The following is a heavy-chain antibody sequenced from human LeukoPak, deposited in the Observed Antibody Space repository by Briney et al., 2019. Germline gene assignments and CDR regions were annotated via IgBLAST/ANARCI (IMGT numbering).Heavy chain of an antibody. CDR2: ISWNSGSI. CDR1: GVALSRCA. V-gene: IGHV3-9*03. CDR3: AKASEGGSGWSGDFDY. J-gene: IGHJ4*02. D-gene: IGHD6-19*01. Sequence: CPRPSPVDTGVALSRCAVSGLRSAPGEGLESVSGISWNSGSIGYADSVKGRFTISRDNAKNSLYLQMNSLRAEDMALYYCAKASEGGSGWSGDFDYWGQGTLVTVSS.